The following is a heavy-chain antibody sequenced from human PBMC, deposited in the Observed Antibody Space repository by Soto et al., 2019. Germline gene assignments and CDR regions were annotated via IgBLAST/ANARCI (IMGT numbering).Heavy chain of an antibody. V-gene: IGHV4-39*01. J-gene: IGHJ4*02. CDR1: GGSISSSSYY. Sequence: SETLSLTCTVSGGSISSSSYYWGWIRQPPGKGLEWIGSIYYSGSTYYNPSLKSRVTISVDTSKNQFSLKLSSVTAADTAVYYCFLLGSSSLGFDYWGQGTLVTVSS. D-gene: IGHD6-6*01. CDR3: FLLGSSSLGFDY. CDR2: IYYSGST.